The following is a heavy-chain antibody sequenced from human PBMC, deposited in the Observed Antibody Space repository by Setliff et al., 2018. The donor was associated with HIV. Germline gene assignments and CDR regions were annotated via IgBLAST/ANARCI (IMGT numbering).Heavy chain of an antibody. D-gene: IGHD3-10*01. CDR3: ARVNITMVRVFDY. Sequence: PSETLSLTCTVSGGSISSGDYYWSWIRQPPGKGLEWIGYIYYSGSTYYNPSLKSRVTISVDTSKNQFSLKLSSVTAADTAVYYCARVNITMVRVFDYWGQGTRVTVSS. V-gene: IGHV4-30-4*08. CDR1: GGSISSGDYY. J-gene: IGHJ4*02. CDR2: IYYSGST.